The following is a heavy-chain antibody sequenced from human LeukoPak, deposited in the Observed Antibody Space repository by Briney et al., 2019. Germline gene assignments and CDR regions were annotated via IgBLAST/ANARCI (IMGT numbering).Heavy chain of an antibody. J-gene: IGHJ3*02. CDR3: VKRKVVSGTGYDIFDI. CDR2: IPYDGSTK. CDR1: GFTFSSYG. Sequence: GGSLRLSCAASGFTFSSYGMHWVRQAPGKGLEWVAFIPYDGSTKDYADSLKGRFTISRDNSRNTLYLQTSSLRTEDTAVYYCVKRKVVSGTGYDIFDIWGHGTMVTVSS. V-gene: IGHV3-30*02. D-gene: IGHD3-22*01.